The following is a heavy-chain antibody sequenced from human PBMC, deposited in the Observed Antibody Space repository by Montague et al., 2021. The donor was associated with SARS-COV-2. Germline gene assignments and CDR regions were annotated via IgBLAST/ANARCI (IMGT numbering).Heavy chain of an antibody. J-gene: IGHJ4*02. D-gene: IGHD3-3*01. CDR1: GRSFSGYY. Sequence: TLSLTCAVYGRSFSGYYWSWIRQHPGKGLEWIGYIYYSGSTYYNPSLKSRVTISVDTSKNQFSLKLSSVTAADTAVYYCARASGKKTIFGVVISYFDYWGQGTLVTVSS. CDR3: ARASGKKTIFGVVISYFDY. V-gene: IGHV4-31*11. CDR2: IYYSGST.